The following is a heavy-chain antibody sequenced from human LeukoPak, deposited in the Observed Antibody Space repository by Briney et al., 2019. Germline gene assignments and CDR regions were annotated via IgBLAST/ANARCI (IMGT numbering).Heavy chain of an antibody. CDR2: ISAYNGNT. D-gene: IGHD2-2*01. CDR3: ARVGYCSSTSCSNWFDP. V-gene: IGHV1-18*01. J-gene: IGHJ5*02. Sequence: GASVKVSCKASGYTFPSYGISWVRPAPGQGLEWMGWISAYNGNTNYAQKLKGRVTMTTDTSTSTAYMELRSLRSDDTAVYYCARVGYCSSTSCSNWFDPWGQGTLVTVSS. CDR1: GYTFPSYG.